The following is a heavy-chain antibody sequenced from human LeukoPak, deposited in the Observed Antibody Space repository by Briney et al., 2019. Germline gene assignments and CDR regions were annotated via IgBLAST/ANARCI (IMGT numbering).Heavy chain of an antibody. J-gene: IGHJ4*02. Sequence: GGSLRLSCAASGFTFDDYAMHWVRQAPGKGLEWVSGISWNSGIIGYADSVKGRFTISRDNAKNSLYLQMNSLRAEDTAVYYCAKPHFDSWGQGTLVTVSS. CDR3: AKPHFDS. CDR1: GFTFDDYA. V-gene: IGHV3-9*01. CDR2: ISWNSGII.